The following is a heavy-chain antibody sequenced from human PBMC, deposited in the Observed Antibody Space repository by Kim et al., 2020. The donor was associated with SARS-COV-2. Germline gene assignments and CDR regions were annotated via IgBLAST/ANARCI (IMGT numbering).Heavy chain of an antibody. V-gene: IGHV3-33*06. Sequence: GGSLRLSCAASGFTFSSYGMHWVRQAPGKGLEWVAVIWYDGSNKYYADSVKGRFTISRDNSKNTLHLQMNSLRAEDTAVYYCAKGKEQWLEDAFDIWGQG. CDR3: AKGKEQWLEDAFDI. CDR2: IWYDGSNK. J-gene: IGHJ3*02. D-gene: IGHD6-19*01. CDR1: GFTFSSYG.